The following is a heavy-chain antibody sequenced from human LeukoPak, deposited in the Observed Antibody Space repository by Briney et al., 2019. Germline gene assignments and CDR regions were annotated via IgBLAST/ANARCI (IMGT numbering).Heavy chain of an antibody. CDR3: ARDWRAYYYDSSGYFRNQIFDY. J-gene: IGHJ4*02. Sequence: GGSLRLSCAASGFTLSSYSMNWVRQAPGKGLEWVSYISSSSSTIYYADSVKGRFTISKDNAKNSLYLQMNSLRAEDTAVYYCARDWRAYYYDSSGYFRNQIFDYWGQGTLVTVSS. V-gene: IGHV3-48*01. D-gene: IGHD3-22*01. CDR1: GFTLSSYS. CDR2: ISSSSSTI.